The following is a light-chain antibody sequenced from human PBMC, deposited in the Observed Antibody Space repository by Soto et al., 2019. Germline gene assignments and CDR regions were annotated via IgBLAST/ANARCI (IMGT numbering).Light chain of an antibody. CDR1: QSILYSSDNNNY. V-gene: IGKV4-1*01. CDR2: WAS. J-gene: IGKJ1*01. Sequence: DIVLSQSPDSLAVSLGEGATINCRSSQSILYSSDNNNYLAWYQQKPGQPPKLLIYWASIRESGVPERFSGSGSGTDFTLTISSLQAEDVAIYYCQQYYRTPKTFGQGTKVEIK. CDR3: QQYYRTPKT.